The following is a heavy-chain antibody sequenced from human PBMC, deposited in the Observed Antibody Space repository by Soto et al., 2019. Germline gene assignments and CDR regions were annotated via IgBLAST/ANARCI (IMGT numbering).Heavy chain of an antibody. V-gene: IGHV3-74*01. J-gene: IGHJ4*02. CDR1: GFTFSSHW. CDR2: VNFDGTTT. CDR3: ARGGSGTYKLDN. D-gene: IGHD3-10*01. Sequence: EVRLVESGGGLLQPGGSLRLSCEASGFTFSSHWMHWVRQTPGKGLVWVSRVNFDGTTTNYADSVKGRLTISRDNAKNTVYLQMNSLRAEDTAVYYCARGGSGTYKLDNWGQGTLVTVSA.